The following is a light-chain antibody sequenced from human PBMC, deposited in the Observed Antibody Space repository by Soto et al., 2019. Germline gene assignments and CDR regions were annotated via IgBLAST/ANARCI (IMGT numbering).Light chain of an antibody. CDR1: NIGSKS. CDR3: QVWDSSSDHVV. Sequence: SYELTQPPSVPVAPGKTARITCGGNNIGSKSLHWYQQKPGQAPVLVIYYDSDRPSGIPERFSGSNSGNTATLTISRVEAGDEADYYCQVWDSSSDHVVFGGGTKLTVL. J-gene: IGLJ2*01. V-gene: IGLV3-21*04. CDR2: YDS.